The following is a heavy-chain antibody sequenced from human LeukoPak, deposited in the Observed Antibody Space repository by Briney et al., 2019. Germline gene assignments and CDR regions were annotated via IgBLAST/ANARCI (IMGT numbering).Heavy chain of an antibody. CDR2: TSAYNGNT. D-gene: IGHD6-13*01. CDR3: ARLYSTIDYYFDY. Sequence: ASVKVSCKASGYTFTSYGISWVRRAPGQGLGWMGWTSAYNGNTNYAQKLQGRVTMTTDTSTSTAYMELRSLRSDDTAVYYCARLYSTIDYYFDYWGQGTLVTVSS. V-gene: IGHV1-18*01. CDR1: GYTFTSYG. J-gene: IGHJ4*02.